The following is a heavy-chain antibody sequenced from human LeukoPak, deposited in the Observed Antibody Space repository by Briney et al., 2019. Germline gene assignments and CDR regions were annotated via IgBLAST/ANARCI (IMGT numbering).Heavy chain of an antibody. CDR2: IYYSGST. D-gene: IGHD6-19*01. V-gene: IGHV4-59*01. CDR3: ARSPGEQWLGD. J-gene: IGHJ4*02. CDR1: DGSISSYY. Sequence: SETLSLTCTVSDGSISSYYWSWIRQPPGKGLEWIGYIYYSGSTNYNLSLKSRVTISVDTSKNQFSLKLTSVTAADTAVYYCARSPGEQWLGDWGQGTLVTVSS.